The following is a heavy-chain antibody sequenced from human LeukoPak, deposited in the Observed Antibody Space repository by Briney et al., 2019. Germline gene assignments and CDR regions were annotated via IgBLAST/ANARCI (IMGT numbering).Heavy chain of an antibody. V-gene: IGHV3-48*01. CDR3: VRDHHWGFDS. Sequence: GGSLRLSCAASGFTFTSYSMNWVRQAPGKGLEWVSYIRSRPSTIYYADSVKGRFTISRDDAKNSLYLQMNSLRAEDTAIYYCVRDHHWGFDSSGQGTQVTVSS. J-gene: IGHJ4*02. D-gene: IGHD7-27*01. CDR2: IRSRPSTI. CDR1: GFTFTSYS.